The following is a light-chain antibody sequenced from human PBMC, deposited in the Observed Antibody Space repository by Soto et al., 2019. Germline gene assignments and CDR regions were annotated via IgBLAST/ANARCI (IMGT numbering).Light chain of an antibody. Sequence: ELVWTQSPASLSWSPGEKTTLSCGASQSVSSYLAWFQQKPGQAPRLLIYDTSNRATGIPARFSGSGSGTDFTLTISSLESEDFAVYYCQHYVTSRITFGRGTKVDIK. J-gene: IGKJ1*01. CDR1: QSVSSY. CDR2: DTS. CDR3: QHYVTSRIT. V-gene: IGKV3-11*01.